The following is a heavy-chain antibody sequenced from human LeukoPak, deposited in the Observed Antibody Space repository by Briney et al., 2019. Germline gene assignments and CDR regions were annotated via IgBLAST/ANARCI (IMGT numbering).Heavy chain of an antibody. V-gene: IGHV3-23*01. CDR2: ISGSGEST. D-gene: IGHD7-27*01. CDR3: AREHWDFDY. CDR1: GFIFSNYA. J-gene: IGHJ4*02. Sequence: GGSLRLSCAASGFIFSNYAITWIRQAPGKGLEWVSEISGSGESTYYGDSVKGRFTISRDNSKNTLYLQMNSLRAGDTAIYYCAREHWDFDYWGQGTLVTVSS.